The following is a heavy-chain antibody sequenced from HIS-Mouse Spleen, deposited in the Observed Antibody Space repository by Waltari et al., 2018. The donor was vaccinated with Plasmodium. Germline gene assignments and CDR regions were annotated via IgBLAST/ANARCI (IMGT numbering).Heavy chain of an antibody. D-gene: IGHD6-13*01. CDR2: ISYDGSNK. V-gene: IGHV3-30*18. CDR3: AKDRRSSSWYVDY. J-gene: IGHJ4*02. CDR1: GFTFSSHG. Sequence: VQLVESGGGVVQPGRSLRLSCAASGFTFSSHGMHWVRQAPGKGLEWVAVISYDGSNKYYADSVKGRFTISRDNSKNTLYLQMNSLRAEDTAVYYCAKDRRSSSWYVDYWGQGTLVTVSS.